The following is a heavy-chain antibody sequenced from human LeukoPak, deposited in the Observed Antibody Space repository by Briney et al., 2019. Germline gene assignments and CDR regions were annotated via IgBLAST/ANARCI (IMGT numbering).Heavy chain of an antibody. CDR3: AREGNYYYDSSGYSGDRLFDY. J-gene: IGHJ4*02. D-gene: IGHD3-22*01. CDR2: ISYDGSNE. CDR1: GFTFSSYV. Sequence: GGSLRLSCAASGFTFSSYVMHWVRQAPGKGLEWVAIISYDGSNEYYADSVKGRFTISRDNAKNSLYLQMNSLRAEDTAVYYCAREGNYYYDSSGYSGDRLFDYWGQGTLVTVSS. V-gene: IGHV3-30*04.